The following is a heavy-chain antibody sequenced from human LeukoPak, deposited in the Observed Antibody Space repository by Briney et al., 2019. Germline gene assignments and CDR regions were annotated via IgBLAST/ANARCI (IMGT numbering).Heavy chain of an antibody. Sequence: ASVKVSCKASGYTFSGFYVHWVRQAPGQGLEWMGIIKVSGGRTEYAQKFQGRVTVTRDMSTSTVYMEPNNLRSEDTAVYYCAREPPESYYFDNWGQGTLVTVSS. CDR1: GYTFSGFY. V-gene: IGHV1-46*01. CDR2: IKVSGGRT. J-gene: IGHJ4*02. CDR3: AREPPESYYFDN.